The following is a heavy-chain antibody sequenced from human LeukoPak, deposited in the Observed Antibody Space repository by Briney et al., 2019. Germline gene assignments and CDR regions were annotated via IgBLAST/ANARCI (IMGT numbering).Heavy chain of an antibody. V-gene: IGHV4-59*01. CDR1: GGSISSYC. CDR3: ARVKSGYYYDSSGYYQIIDY. Sequence: SETLSLTCTVSGGSISSYCWSWIRQPPGQGLERIGYIYYSGSTNYKPSLKSRVNISVETSKNQFSLKLSSVAAADTAVYYCARVKSGYYYDSSGYYQIIDYWGQGTLVTVSS. D-gene: IGHD3-22*01. J-gene: IGHJ4*02. CDR2: IYYSGST.